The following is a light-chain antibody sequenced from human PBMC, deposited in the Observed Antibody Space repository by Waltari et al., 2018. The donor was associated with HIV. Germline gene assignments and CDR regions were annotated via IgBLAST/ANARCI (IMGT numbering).Light chain of an antibody. V-gene: IGLV1-40*01. Sequence: QSVLTQPPSVSAAPGQSVTIPCTGGSSNIGAGFDVYWYQQLPGTAPKLLIYANTNRPSGVPDRFSGSKSGTSASLAITGLQAEDEADYYCQSYDSSLSGSHVVFGGGTKLTVL. CDR2: ANT. CDR3: QSYDSSLSGSHVV. CDR1: SSNIGAGFD. J-gene: IGLJ2*01.